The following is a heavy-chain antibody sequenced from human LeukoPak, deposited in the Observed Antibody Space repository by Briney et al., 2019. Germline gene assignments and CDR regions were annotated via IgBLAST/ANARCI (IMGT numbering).Heavy chain of an antibody. V-gene: IGHV3-74*01. Sequence: GGSLRLSCAASGFTFSSYWMNWVRQAPGKGLAWVSRIASDGSSTTYADSVKGRFSISRDNAKNPLYLQMNSLRVEDTAVYYCARGRPHGNDYWGQGTLVTVSS. J-gene: IGHJ4*02. D-gene: IGHD4-23*01. CDR3: ARGRPHGNDY. CDR1: GFTFSSYW. CDR2: IASDGSST.